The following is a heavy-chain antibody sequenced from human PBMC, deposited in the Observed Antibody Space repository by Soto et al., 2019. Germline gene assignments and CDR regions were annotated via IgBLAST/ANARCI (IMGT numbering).Heavy chain of an antibody. J-gene: IGHJ3*02. Sequence: QVQLQESGPGLVKPSQTLSLTCTVSGGSISSGGYYWSWIRQHPGTGLEGIGYIYYNGSTYYNPSLKSRVTISVATSNNQFPMKLSSVTAADTAVYYCARETTKSYYDSNDDAFDIWGQGTMVTVSS. CDR3: ARETTKSYYDSNDDAFDI. CDR1: GGSISSGGYY. V-gene: IGHV4-31*03. CDR2: IYYNGST. D-gene: IGHD3-10*01.